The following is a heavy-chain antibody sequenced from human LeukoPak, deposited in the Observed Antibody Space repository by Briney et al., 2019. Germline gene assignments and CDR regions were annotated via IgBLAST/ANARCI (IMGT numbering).Heavy chain of an antibody. CDR2: ISYDGSNK. V-gene: IGHV3-30*03. CDR3: TGNRPPLEWLSYYYYYGMDV. D-gene: IGHD3-3*01. J-gene: IGHJ6*02. CDR1: GLIFRSYG. Sequence: GGSLRLSCAASGLIFRSYGMHWVRQAPGKGLEWVAVISYDGSNKYYADSVKGRFTISRDNAKNSLYLQMNSLRAEDTAVYYCTGNRPPLEWLSYYYYYGMDVWGQGTTVTVSS.